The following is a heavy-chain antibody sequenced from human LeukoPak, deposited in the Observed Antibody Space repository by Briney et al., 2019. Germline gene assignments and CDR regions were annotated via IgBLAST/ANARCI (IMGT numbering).Heavy chain of an antibody. Sequence: SETLSLTCTVSGGSISSSSYYWSWLRQPPGKGLEWIGEINHSGSTNYNPSLKSRVTISVDTSKNQFSLKLSSVTAADTAVYYCARVAVAGGIDYWGQGTLVTVSS. CDR1: GGSISSSSYY. V-gene: IGHV4-39*07. CDR2: INHSGST. CDR3: ARVAVAGGIDY. D-gene: IGHD6-19*01. J-gene: IGHJ4*02.